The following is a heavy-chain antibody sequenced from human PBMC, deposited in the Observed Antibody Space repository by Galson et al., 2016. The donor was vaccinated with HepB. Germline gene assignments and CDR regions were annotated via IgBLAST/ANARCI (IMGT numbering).Heavy chain of an antibody. Sequence: SVKVSCKASGGTFSRLAFTWVRQAPGQGLEWMGGSIPILGPTYNRQRFQGRVTISADESRSTSYLDLSSLRSEDTAIYYCATRVYDGSFYGGLDYWGQGTLVTVSS. D-gene: IGHD2/OR15-2a*01. J-gene: IGHJ4*02. CDR2: SIPILGPT. V-gene: IGHV1-69*13. CDR1: GGTFSRLA. CDR3: ATRVYDGSFYGGLDY.